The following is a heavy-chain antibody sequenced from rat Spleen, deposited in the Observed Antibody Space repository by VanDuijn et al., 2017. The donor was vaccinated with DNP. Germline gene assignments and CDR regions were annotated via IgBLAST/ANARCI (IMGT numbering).Heavy chain of an antibody. V-gene: IGHV5-20*01. D-gene: IGHD4-3*01. J-gene: IGHJ3*01. CDR1: GFRFSDYN. CDR3: TTGYKSGYERFAY. Sequence: EVQLMESGGGLVQPGRSLKLSCTASGFRFSDYNMAWVRQAPKRGLEWVASISYDGGKTYYRDSVKGRFTISRDNAKSSLYLQTDSLRSEDTATYYCTTGYKSGYERFAYWGQGTLVTVSS. CDR2: ISYDGGKT.